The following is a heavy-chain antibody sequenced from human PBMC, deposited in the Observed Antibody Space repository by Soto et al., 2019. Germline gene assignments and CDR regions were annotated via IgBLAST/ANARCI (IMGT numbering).Heavy chain of an antibody. CDR2: ISGSGDRT. J-gene: IGHJ4*02. CDR1: GFTFSSYV. CDR3: ARPRDGYNLLDY. Sequence: EVQLLESGGGLVQPGGSLRLSCEASGFTFSSYVMTWVRQAPGKGLEWVSGISGSGDRTDYADSVKGRFTISRDNSKNTLYVQMNSLRAEDTAVYYCARPRDGYNLLDYWGQGALVTVS. D-gene: IGHD1-1*01. V-gene: IGHV3-23*01.